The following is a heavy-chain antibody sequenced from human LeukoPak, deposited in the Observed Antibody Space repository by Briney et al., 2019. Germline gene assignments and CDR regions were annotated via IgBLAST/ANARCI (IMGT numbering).Heavy chain of an antibody. CDR1: GGTFSNYA. CDR3: ARDLNYYDTSGYLLL. D-gene: IGHD3-22*01. V-gene: IGHV1-69*05. CDR2: IIPIFGTA. J-gene: IGHJ4*02. Sequence: SVKVSCKASGGTFSNYAINWVRQAPGQGLEWMGRIIPIFGTANYAQKFQGRVTITTDEPTSTAYMELSSLIYEDTAMYYCARDLNYYDTSGYLLLWGQGTLVTVSS.